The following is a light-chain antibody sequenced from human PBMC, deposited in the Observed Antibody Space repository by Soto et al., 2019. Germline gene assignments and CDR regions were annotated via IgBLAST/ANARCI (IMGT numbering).Light chain of an antibody. Sequence: EIVMTQSPATLSVSPGGRATLSCRASQSISGTLAWYQQKPGQAPRLLIYGASTRATGVPSRFSGNGSGTEFTLTISSLQAEDFAVYYCQQFNVWPRTFGQGTKVDIK. V-gene: IGKV3-15*01. J-gene: IGKJ1*01. CDR2: GAS. CDR1: QSISGT. CDR3: QQFNVWPRT.